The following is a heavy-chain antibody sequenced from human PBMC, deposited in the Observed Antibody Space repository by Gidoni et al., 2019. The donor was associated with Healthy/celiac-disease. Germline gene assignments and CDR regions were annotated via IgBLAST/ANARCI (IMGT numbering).Heavy chain of an antibody. D-gene: IGHD4-17*01. CDR3: AGGDYGGTY. Sequence: QAQPVQSGADVTKPGSSVKVSCTASGGPFSSYAISWVRQAPGQGLEWMGGIIPIFGTANYAQKFQGRVTITADKSTSTAYMELSSLRSEDTAVYYCAGGDYGGTYWGQGTLVTVSS. J-gene: IGHJ4*02. CDR2: IIPIFGTA. V-gene: IGHV1-69*06. CDR1: GGPFSSYA.